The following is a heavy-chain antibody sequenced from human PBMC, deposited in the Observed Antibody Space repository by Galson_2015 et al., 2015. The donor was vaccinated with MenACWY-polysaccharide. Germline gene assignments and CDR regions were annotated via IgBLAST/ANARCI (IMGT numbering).Heavy chain of an antibody. CDR1: GFTFSTYA. Sequence: SLRLSCAASGFTFSTYAMSWVRQVPGKGLDWVATINNRGNRKYYADSVQGRFIISRDDFMHTVSLHMSSLSAEDTALYYCVKDRGAVVGDCWCQGEMVPVSS. D-gene: IGHD2-21*02. V-gene: IGHV3-23*01. J-gene: IGHJ3*01. CDR2: INNRGNRK. CDR3: VKDRGAVVGDC.